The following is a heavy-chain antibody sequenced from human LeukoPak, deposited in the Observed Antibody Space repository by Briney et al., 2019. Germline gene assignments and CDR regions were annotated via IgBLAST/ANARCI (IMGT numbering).Heavy chain of an antibody. CDR2: IKQDGSAK. CDR3: AKEVTYGGAAFDV. D-gene: IGHD3-10*01. Sequence: PGGTLRLSCAASGFTFNRYWMSWVRQAPGKELQWVANIKQDGSAKYYVDSVKGRFTISRDNAKSSLYLQMNSLRVEDTAVYYCAKEVTYGGAAFDVWGQGTTVTVSS. CDR1: GFTFNRYW. J-gene: IGHJ3*01. V-gene: IGHV3-7*01.